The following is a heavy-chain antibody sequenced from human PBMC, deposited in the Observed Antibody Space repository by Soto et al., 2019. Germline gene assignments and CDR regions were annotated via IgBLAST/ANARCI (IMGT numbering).Heavy chain of an antibody. J-gene: IGHJ6*02. Sequence: GSSLKISRKASGYSFTSYYIGWMRQMPGKGLEWMGIIYPGDSDTSYSPSLQGQFTISADKSISTAYLQWSSRKASATAMYYCARRPTTNYYYGMDVWGQGTTVTVSS. CDR3: ARRPTTNYYYGMDV. V-gene: IGHV5-51*01. D-gene: IGHD4-17*01. CDR2: IYPGDSDT. CDR1: GYSFTSYY.